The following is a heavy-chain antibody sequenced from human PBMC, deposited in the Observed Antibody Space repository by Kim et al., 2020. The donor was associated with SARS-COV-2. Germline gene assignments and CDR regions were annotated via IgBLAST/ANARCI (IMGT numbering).Heavy chain of an antibody. CDR2: IYYSGST. CDR1: GGSISSGGYY. V-gene: IGHV4-31*03. J-gene: IGHJ4*02. Sequence: SETLSLTCTVSGGSISSGGYYWSWIRQHPGKGLEWIGYIYYSGSTYYNPSLKSRVTISVDTSKNQFSLKLSSVTAADTAVYYCARVGWFGEFTNAAFDYWGQGTLVTVSS. CDR3: ARVGWFGEFTNAAFDY. D-gene: IGHD3-10*01.